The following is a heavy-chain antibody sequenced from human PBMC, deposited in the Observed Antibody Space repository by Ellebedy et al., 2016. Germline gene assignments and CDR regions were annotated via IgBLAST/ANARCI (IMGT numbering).Heavy chain of an antibody. J-gene: IGHJ4*02. Sequence: GESLKISCAASGFTFSSYGMHWVRQAPGKGLEWVAVISFDGSNEYYADSVKGRFTISRDNSKNTLYLQMSSLRAEDTAVYYCAKPLSGGPYCSGGSCIPDYWGQGTLVTVSS. CDR2: ISFDGSNE. CDR1: GFTFSSYG. D-gene: IGHD2-15*01. CDR3: AKPLSGGPYCSGGSCIPDY. V-gene: IGHV3-30*18.